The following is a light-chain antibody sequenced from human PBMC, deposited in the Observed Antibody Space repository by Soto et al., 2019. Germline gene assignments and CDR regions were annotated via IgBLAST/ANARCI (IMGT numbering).Light chain of an antibody. CDR1: SSDVGAYNY. CDR2: DVS. V-gene: IGLV2-14*01. Sequence: QCALTQPASVSGSPGQSITISCPGTSSDVGAYNYGSWYQQYPGEAPKVIIYDVSHRPAGVSNRFSGSKSGNTASLTISGLQTQDEADYYCSSYISATTYAFGTGTKVTVL. J-gene: IGLJ1*01. CDR3: SSYISATTYA.